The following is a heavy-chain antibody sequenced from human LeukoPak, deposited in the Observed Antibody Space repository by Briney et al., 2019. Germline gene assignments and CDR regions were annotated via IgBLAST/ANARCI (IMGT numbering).Heavy chain of an antibody. V-gene: IGHV1-2*02. Sequence: ASVKVSCKASGYTFTGYYMHWVRQAPEQGLEWMGWINPNSGGTNYAQKFQGRVTMTRDTSISTAYMELSRLRSDDTAVYYCARVGKGRWLQNHWGQGTLVTVSS. CDR2: INPNSGGT. D-gene: IGHD5-24*01. CDR3: ARVGKGRWLQNH. CDR1: GYTFTGYY. J-gene: IGHJ4*02.